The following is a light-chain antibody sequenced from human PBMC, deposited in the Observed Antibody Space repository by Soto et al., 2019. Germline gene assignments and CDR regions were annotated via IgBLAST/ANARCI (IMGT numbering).Light chain of an antibody. CDR2: STS. CDR1: QRLLQSNGYHC. Sequence: DIVMTQSPVSLPVTPGEPASISCRSSQRLLQSNGYHCLDWDLQKPGQSPQLLIYSTSHRASGVPDRFSGSGSGTECTLKISRVEAEDVGVYYCMQALQAPLTFGGGTKVEIK. J-gene: IGKJ4*01. CDR3: MQALQAPLT. V-gene: IGKV2-28*01.